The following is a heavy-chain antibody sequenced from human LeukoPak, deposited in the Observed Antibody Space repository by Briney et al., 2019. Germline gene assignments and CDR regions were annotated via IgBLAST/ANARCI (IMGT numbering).Heavy chain of an antibody. Sequence: SVKVSCKASGYTFTSYGISWVRQAPGQGLEWMGGIIPIFGTANYAQKFQGRVTITADESTSTAYMELSSLRSEDTAVYYCASYSLGGDAAFDIWGQGTMVTVSS. CDR3: ASYSLGGDAAFDI. V-gene: IGHV1-69*13. CDR2: IIPIFGTA. CDR1: GYTFTSYG. J-gene: IGHJ3*02. D-gene: IGHD2-21*01.